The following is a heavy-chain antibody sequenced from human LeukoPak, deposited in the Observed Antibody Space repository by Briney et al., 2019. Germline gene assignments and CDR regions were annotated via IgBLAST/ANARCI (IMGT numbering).Heavy chain of an antibody. CDR3: ARAGSTSWDPGVGAFDI. Sequence: GGSLRLSCAASGFTFSSYSMHWVRQAPGKGLEWVAVISYDGSNKYYADSVKGRFTISRDNSKNTLYLQMNSLRAEDTAVYYCARAGSTSWDPGVGAFDIWGQGTMVTVSS. CDR1: GFTFSSYS. CDR2: ISYDGSNK. V-gene: IGHV3-30*05. J-gene: IGHJ3*02. D-gene: IGHD2-2*01.